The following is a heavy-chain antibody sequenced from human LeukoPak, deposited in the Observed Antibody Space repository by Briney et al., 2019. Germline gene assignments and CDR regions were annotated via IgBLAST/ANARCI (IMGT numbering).Heavy chain of an antibody. V-gene: IGHV3-48*02. D-gene: IGHD3-9*01. CDR2: INHNGKTI. CDR3: ARDNDWAFDY. CDR1: GFTFSSYV. Sequence: QTGGSLRLSCAASGFTFSSYVMSWVRQAPGKGLGWVSYINHNGKTIYYADSVKGRFTISRDNAKNSLYLQMNSLRDEDTAVYYCARDNDWAFDYWGQGTLVTVSS. J-gene: IGHJ4*02.